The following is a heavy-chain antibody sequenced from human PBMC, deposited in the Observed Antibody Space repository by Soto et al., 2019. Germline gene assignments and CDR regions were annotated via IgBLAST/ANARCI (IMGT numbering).Heavy chain of an antibody. V-gene: IGHV3-74*01. CDR1: GFSFNTYW. CDR2: ISSDGSVT. D-gene: IGHD1-26*01. Sequence: EVQLVESGGRLVQPGGSLRLSCAASGFSFNTYWMHWVRQAPGKGLVWVSRISSDGSVTDYAGSVKGRFTISRDNAQNSLCPQINSLEAEKTAVYYCDSAMTSVGATTNGNYWGKGPLVTVSS. CDR3: DSAMTSVGATTNGNY. J-gene: IGHJ4*02.